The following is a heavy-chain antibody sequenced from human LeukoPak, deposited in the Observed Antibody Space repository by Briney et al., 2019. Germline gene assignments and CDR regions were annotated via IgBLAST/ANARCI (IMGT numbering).Heavy chain of an antibody. V-gene: IGHV3-30*03. D-gene: IGHD6-13*01. CDR3: ARPGEQHPYYFDY. Sequence: GGSLRLSCAASGFTFSSYGMHWVRQAPGKRLEWVAVISYDGSNKYYADSVKGRFTISRDNSKNTLYLQMNSLRAEDTAVYYCARPGEQHPYYFDYWGQGTLVTVSS. J-gene: IGHJ4*02. CDR1: GFTFSSYG. CDR2: ISYDGSNK.